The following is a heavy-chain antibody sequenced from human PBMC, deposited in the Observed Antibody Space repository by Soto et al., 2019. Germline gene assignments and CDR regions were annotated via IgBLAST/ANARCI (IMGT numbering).Heavy chain of an antibody. Sequence: QVQLVDSGGGVVQPGRSLRLSCAASGFTFTTYGMHWVRRAPGKGLEWLAVISYDGSHAYYADSVKGRFTISRHNSKNTLYLQINSLRSDDTAVYYCAKERTYSVASGFDYWGRGTLVTVSS. J-gene: IGHJ4*02. D-gene: IGHD1-26*01. V-gene: IGHV3-30*18. CDR1: GFTFTTYG. CDR3: AKERTYSVASGFDY. CDR2: ISYDGSHA.